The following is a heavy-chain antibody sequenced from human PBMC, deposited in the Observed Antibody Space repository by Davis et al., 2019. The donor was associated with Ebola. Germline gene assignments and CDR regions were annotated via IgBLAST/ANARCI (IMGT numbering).Heavy chain of an antibody. V-gene: IGHV3-74*01. CDR1: GFSITNYC. J-gene: IGHJ4*02. CDR3: ARATPLDY. CDR2: IKSDGST. Sequence: HTGGSLRLSCTVSGFSITNYCTHWVRQAPGKGLVWVSRIKSDGSTIYADSVKGRFTISRDNSKNTLYLQMNSLRAEDTAVYYCARATPLDYWGQGTLVTVSS.